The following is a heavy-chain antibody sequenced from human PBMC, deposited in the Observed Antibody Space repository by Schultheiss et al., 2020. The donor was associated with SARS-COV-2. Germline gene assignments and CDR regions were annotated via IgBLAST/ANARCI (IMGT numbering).Heavy chain of an antibody. J-gene: IGHJ4*02. CDR3: ERVTSPDY. V-gene: IGHV3-48*01. D-gene: IGHD1-20*01. CDR1: GFTFSSYA. CDR2: ISSSSTI. Sequence: GESLKISCAASGFTFSSYAMSWVRQAPGKGLEWVSYISSSSTIYYADSVKCRFTISRDNAKNSLYLQMNSLRAEDTAVYYCERVTSPDYWGQGTLVTVSS.